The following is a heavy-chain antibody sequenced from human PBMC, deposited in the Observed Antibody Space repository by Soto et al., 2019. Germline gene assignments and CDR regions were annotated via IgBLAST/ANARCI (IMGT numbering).Heavy chain of an antibody. Sequence: SETLSLTCAVYGGSFSGYYWSWIRQPPGKGLEWIGEINHSGSTNYNPSLKSRVTISVDTSKNQFSLKLSSVTAADTAVYYCASRGRYGSGSLVDYWGQGTLVTVSS. V-gene: IGHV4-34*01. CDR2: INHSGST. CDR1: GGSFSGYY. J-gene: IGHJ4*02. D-gene: IGHD3-10*01. CDR3: ASRGRYGSGSLVDY.